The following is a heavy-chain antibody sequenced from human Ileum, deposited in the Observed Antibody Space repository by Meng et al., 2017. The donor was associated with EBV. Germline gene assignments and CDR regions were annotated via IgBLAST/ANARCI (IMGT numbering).Heavy chain of an antibody. D-gene: IGHD1-26*01. J-gene: IGHJ4*02. V-gene: IGHV4-59*01. CDR1: GVSISGNY. CDR3: AKGGQWDPLDS. Sequence: VPLEGSGPGLVKPSGTLSLTCDVAGVSISGNYWSWIRQSPVKGLEWIGFFYEGTTNYNPSLKSRVTIAAGPANNQISLRLSSVTSADTAVYYCAKGGQWDPLDSWGRGILVTVSS. CDR2: FYEGTT.